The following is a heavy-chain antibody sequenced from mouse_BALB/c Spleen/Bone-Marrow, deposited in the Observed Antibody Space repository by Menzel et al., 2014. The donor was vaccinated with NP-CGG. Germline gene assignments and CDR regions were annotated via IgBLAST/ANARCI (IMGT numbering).Heavy chain of an antibody. D-gene: IGHD4-1*01. Sequence: QVQLQQSGAELVKPGAPVKLSCKASGYTFTSYWMNWVKQRPGRGLEWIGRIDPSDSETHYNQKFKDKTTLTADKSSSTAYMQLSSLTSEDSAVYYCAYWDLAYWGQGTLVTVSA. CDR2: IDPSDSET. CDR1: GYTFTSYW. CDR3: AYWDLAY. J-gene: IGHJ3*01. V-gene: IGHV1-74*01.